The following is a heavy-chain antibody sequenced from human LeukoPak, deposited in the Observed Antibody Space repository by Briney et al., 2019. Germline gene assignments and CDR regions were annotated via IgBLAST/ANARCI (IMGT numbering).Heavy chain of an antibody. D-gene: IGHD3-3*01. V-gene: IGHV4-4*07. Sequence: SETLSLTCSVSGGSISSYYWSWIRQPAGKGLEWIGRIYTSGSTNYNPFLKSRVTMSVDTSKNQFSLKLSSVTAADTAVYYCAREGGKVTTIFGYWFDPWGQGTLVTVSS. CDR2: IYTSGST. J-gene: IGHJ5*02. CDR3: AREGGKVTTIFGYWFDP. CDR1: GGSISSYY.